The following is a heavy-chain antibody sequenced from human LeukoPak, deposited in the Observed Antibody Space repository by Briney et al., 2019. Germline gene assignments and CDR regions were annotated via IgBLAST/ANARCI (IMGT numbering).Heavy chain of an antibody. CDR3: ARAISKGPDAFDI. Sequence: SVKVSCKASGGTFSSYAISWVRQAPGQGLEWMGGIIPIFGTANYAQKFQGRVTITTDESTSTAYMELSSLRSEDTAVYYCARAISKGPDAFDIWGQGTMVTVSS. J-gene: IGHJ3*02. CDR2: IIPIFGTA. CDR1: GGTFSSYA. D-gene: IGHD2-2*01. V-gene: IGHV1-69*05.